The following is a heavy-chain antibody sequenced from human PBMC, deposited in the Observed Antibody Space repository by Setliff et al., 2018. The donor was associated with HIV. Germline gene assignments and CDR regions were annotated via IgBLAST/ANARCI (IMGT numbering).Heavy chain of an antibody. V-gene: IGHV3-72*01. D-gene: IGHD3-22*01. CDR3: MGYYDTSGYWGSHFDH. CDR1: GFTFSDHY. CDR2: TRNKANSYTT. J-gene: IGHJ4*02. Sequence: GGSLRLSCAASGFTFSDHYMDWVRQAPGKGLEWVGRTRNKANSYTTEYAASVKGRFIISRDDSKNSLHLQMNSLKTEDTAVYFCMGYYDTSGYWGSHFDHWGQGTLVTVSS.